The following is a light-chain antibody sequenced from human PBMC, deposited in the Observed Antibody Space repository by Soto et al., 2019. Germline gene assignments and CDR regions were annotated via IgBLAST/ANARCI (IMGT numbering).Light chain of an antibody. V-gene: IGLV4-69*01. CDR2: LNSDGSH. CDR3: QTWVTGPPWV. CDR1: SGHSTYA. Sequence: QLVLTQSPSASASLGASVKLTCTLSSGHSTYAIAWHQQQPEKGPRYLMKLNSDGSHSNGDGIPDRFSGSSSGAERYLSISSLQSEDEADYYCQTWVTGPPWVFGGGTKLTVL. J-gene: IGLJ3*02.